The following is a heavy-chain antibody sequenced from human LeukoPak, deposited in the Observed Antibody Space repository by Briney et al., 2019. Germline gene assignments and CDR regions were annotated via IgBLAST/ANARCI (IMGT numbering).Heavy chain of an antibody. J-gene: IGHJ4*02. CDR3: ASTSRGAAGY. CDR1: GGSFSGYY. V-gene: IGHV4-34*01. Sequence: TSETLSLTCAVYGGSFSGYYWSWIRQPPGKGLEWIGEINHSGSTNYNPSLKSRVTISVDTSKNQFSLKLSSVTAADTAVYYCASTSRGAAGYWGQGTLVTVSS. D-gene: IGHD6-13*01. CDR2: INHSGST.